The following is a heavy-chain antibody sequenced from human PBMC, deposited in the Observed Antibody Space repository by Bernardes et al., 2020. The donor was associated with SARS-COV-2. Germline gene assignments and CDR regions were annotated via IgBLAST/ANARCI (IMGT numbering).Heavy chain of an antibody. J-gene: IGHJ4*02. D-gene: IGHD4-17*01. V-gene: IGHV1-18*01. CDR1: GYTFTSYA. CDR2: ISTYNGNT. CDR3: ARSYGGKTGFDY. Sequence: ASVKVSCKASGYTFTSYAINWVRQAPGQGLEWMGWISTYNGNTNYAQKLQGRVTMTTDTSTSTAYMELRSLRSDDTAVYYCARSYGGKTGFDYWGQGTLVTVSS.